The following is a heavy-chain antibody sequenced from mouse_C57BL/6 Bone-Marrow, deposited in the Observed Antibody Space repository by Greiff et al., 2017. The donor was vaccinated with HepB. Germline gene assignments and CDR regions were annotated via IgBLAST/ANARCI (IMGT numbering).Heavy chain of an antibody. CDR2: SRNKANDYTT. CDR3: ARGYDGYLDY. J-gene: IGHJ2*01. V-gene: IGHV7-1*01. Sequence: EVKLVESGGGLVQSGRSLRLSCATSGFTFSDFYMEWVRQAPGKGLEWIAASRNKANDYTTEYSASVKGRFIVSRDTSQSILYLQMNALRAEDTAIYYCARGYDGYLDYWGQGTTLTVSS. CDR1: GFTFSDFY. D-gene: IGHD2-3*01.